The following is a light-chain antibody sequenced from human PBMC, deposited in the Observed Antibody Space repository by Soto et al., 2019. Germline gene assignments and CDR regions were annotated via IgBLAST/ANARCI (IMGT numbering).Light chain of an antibody. CDR2: GAS. J-gene: IGKJ1*01. CDR3: QQYGSSPPWT. CDR1: QSVSSSY. V-gene: IGKV3-20*01. Sequence: EIVLTQSPGTLSLSPGERATLSCRASQSVSSSYLAWYQPKPGQAPRLLIYGASSRATGIPDRFSGSGSGTDFTLTISGLEPEDFAVYYCQQYGSSPPWTFGQGTKVEIK.